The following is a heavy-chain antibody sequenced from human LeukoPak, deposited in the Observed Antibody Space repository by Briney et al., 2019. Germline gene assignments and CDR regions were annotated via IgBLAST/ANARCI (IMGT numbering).Heavy chain of an antibody. Sequence: GGSLRLSCAASGFTFNIHSMNWVRQAPGKGLEWVSSISSSSTYIYYADSVKGRFTISRDNAKSSLYLQMNSLRAEDTAVYYCAGASRNYWFDPRGQGTLVTVSS. CDR1: GFTFNIHS. V-gene: IGHV3-21*01. J-gene: IGHJ5*02. CDR3: AGASRNYWFDP. CDR2: ISSSSTYI. D-gene: IGHD1-7*01.